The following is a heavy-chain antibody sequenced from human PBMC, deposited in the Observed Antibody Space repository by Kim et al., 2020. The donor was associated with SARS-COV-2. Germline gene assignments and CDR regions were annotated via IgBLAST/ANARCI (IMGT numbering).Heavy chain of an antibody. V-gene: IGHV3-30*04. CDR2: ISYDGSNK. CDR3: ARGGYYYGSGSVDY. D-gene: IGHD3-10*01. CDR1: GFTFSSYA. J-gene: IGHJ4*02. Sequence: GGSLRLSCAASGFTFSSYAMHWVRQAPGKGLEWVAVISYDGSNKYYADSVKGRFTISRDNSKNTLYLQMNSLRAEDTAVYYCARGGYYYGSGSVDYWGQG.